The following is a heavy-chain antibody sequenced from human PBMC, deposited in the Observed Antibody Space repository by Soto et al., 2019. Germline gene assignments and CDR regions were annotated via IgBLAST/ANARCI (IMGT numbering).Heavy chain of an antibody. CDR1: GGTFSSYA. Sequence: GASVKVSCKASGGTFSSYAISWVRQAPGQGLEWMGGIIPICGTTNYAQKFQGRVTITTDQSTSTAYMELSSLRSEDTAVYYCARVIWSGSYSIDFDYWGQGTLVTVSS. CDR2: IIPICGTT. D-gene: IGHD3-10*01. V-gene: IGHV1-69*05. J-gene: IGHJ4*02. CDR3: ARVIWSGSYSIDFDY.